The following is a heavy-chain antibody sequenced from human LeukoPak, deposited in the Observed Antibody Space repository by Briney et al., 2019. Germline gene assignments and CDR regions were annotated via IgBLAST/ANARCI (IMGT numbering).Heavy chain of an antibody. Sequence: ASVKVSCKASGYTFTGYYMHWVRQAPGQGLEWMGWIGAYNGDTNYAQKFQGRVTMTTDTSTSTAYMDLRSLRSDDTAVYYCAKGHAPSGSYGDYWGQGTLVTVSS. V-gene: IGHV1-18*04. CDR3: AKGHAPSGSYGDY. CDR2: IGAYNGDT. D-gene: IGHD1-26*01. CDR1: GYTFTGYY. J-gene: IGHJ4*02.